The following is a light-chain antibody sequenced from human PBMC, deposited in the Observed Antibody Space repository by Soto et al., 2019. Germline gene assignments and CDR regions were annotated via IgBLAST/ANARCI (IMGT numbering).Light chain of an antibody. Sequence: DIQMTQSPSSLSASVGDRVTITCRASQGIGNYLAWYQQKPGNVPKLLIYAAATLQSGVPSRFSGSGSGTDFTLTISSLQPEGVATYYCQKYNSAPLVTFGPGTKVDIK. V-gene: IGKV1-27*01. CDR3: QKYNSAPLVT. CDR2: AAA. CDR1: QGIGNY. J-gene: IGKJ3*01.